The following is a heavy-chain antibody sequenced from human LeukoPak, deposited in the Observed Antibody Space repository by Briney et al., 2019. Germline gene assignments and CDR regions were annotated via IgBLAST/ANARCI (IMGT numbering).Heavy chain of an antibody. J-gene: IGHJ4*02. CDR2: IYYSGST. D-gene: IGHD5-24*01. CDR3: ARWDGYSSQFDY. V-gene: IGHV4-59*01. CDR1: GGSISSYY. Sequence: SETLSLTCTVSGGSISSYYWSWIRQPPGKGLEWIGYIYYSGSTNYNPSLKSRVTISVDTSKNQFSLRLTSVTAADTAVYYCARWDGYSSQFDYWGQGTLVTVSS.